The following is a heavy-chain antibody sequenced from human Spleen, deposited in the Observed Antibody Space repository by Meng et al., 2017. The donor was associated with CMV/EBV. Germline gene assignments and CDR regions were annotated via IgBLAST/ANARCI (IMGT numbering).Heavy chain of an antibody. J-gene: IGHJ4*02. V-gene: IGHV4-61*01. CDR2: IYYSGST. CDR1: GGSVSSGSYY. D-gene: IGHD4-17*01. CDR3: ARELPSDYGYYFDY. Sequence: SGGSVSSGSYYWSWIRQPPGKGLEWIGYIYYSGSTNYTPSLKSRVTISVDTSKNQFSLKLSSVTAADTAVYYCARELPSDYGYYFDYWGQGTLVTVSS.